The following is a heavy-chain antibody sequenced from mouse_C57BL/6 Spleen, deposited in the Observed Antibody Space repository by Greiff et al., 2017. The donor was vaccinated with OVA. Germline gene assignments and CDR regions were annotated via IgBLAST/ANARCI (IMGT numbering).Heavy chain of an antibody. D-gene: IGHD2-10*02. CDR2: ICSGSSNI. V-gene: IGHV5-17*01. CDR3: ARAVWAY. Sequence: EVKLVESGGGLVKPGGSLKLSCEASGFTFSDYGMHWVRQAPEKGLEWVAYICSGSSNIYYEDTVKGRFTISRDNATNTLFLQIARLSSDDTAIYYCARAVWAYWGQGTLVTVSA. J-gene: IGHJ3*01. CDR1: GFTFSDYG.